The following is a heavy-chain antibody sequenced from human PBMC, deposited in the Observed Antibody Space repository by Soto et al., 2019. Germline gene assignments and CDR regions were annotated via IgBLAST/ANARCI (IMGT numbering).Heavy chain of an antibody. CDR3: ARDFDSSSSSGLSWFDP. Sequence: ASVKVSCKASGYTFTSYAMHWVRQAPGQRLEWMGWINAGNGNTKYSQKFQGRVTITGDTSASTAYMELSSLRSEDTAVYYCARDFDSSSSSGLSWFDPWGQGTLVTVSS. V-gene: IGHV1-3*01. J-gene: IGHJ5*02. CDR2: INAGNGNT. CDR1: GYTFTSYA. D-gene: IGHD6-13*01.